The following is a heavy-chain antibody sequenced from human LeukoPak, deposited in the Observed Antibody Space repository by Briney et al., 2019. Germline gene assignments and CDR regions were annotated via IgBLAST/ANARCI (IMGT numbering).Heavy chain of an antibody. Sequence: PGGSLRLSCAASGFTFTNYWMSWVRQAPGKGLELVANIKQDRSEKYYVDSVKGRFTISRDNAKNSLYLQMNSLRAEDTAVYYCARSSGYAFDIWGQGTMVTVSS. J-gene: IGHJ3*02. CDR1: GFTFTNYW. D-gene: IGHD6-19*01. V-gene: IGHV3-7*01. CDR2: IKQDRSEK. CDR3: ARSSGYAFDI.